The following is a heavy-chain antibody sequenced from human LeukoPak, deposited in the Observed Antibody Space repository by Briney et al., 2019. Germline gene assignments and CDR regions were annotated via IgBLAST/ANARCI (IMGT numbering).Heavy chain of an antibody. CDR3: ARHGVTTTGYYWD. D-gene: IGHD3-9*01. V-gene: IGHV4-39*01. Sequence: PSETLSLTCTVSGGPIGNSTFYWGWIRQPPGKGLEWIGTIYYSGSTYYNPSLKSRVTVSIDTSKNQFSLKLSSVTATDTAVYYCARHGVTTTGYYWDWGQGTLVTVSS. J-gene: IGHJ4*02. CDR2: IYYSGST. CDR1: GGPIGNSTFY.